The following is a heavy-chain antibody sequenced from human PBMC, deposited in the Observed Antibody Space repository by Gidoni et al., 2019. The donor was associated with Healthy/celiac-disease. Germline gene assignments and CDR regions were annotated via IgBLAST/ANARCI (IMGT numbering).Heavy chain of an antibody. CDR2: ISSSSSTI. Sequence: EVQLVESGGGLVQPGGSLRRSCAASGFTFSSYSMNWVRQAPGKGLEWVSYISSSSSTIYYADSVKGRFTISRDNAKNSLYLQMNSLRAEDTAVYYCARAPYSSSWCFDYWGQGTLVTVSS. CDR1: GFTFSSYS. V-gene: IGHV3-48*01. J-gene: IGHJ4*02. CDR3: ARAPYSSSWCFDY. D-gene: IGHD6-13*01.